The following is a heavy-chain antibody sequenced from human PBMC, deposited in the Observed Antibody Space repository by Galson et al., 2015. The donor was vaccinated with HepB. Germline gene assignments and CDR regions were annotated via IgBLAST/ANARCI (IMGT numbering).Heavy chain of an antibody. CDR3: VTSGQQLVRSFDY. J-gene: IGHJ4*02. CDR1: GFTFNFYA. Sequence: SLRLSCAASGFTFNFYAMSWVRQAPGKGLEWVSGISTSGSSTYYADSVKGRFTISRDDSKSTLHLQMNSLRVEDTAIYYCVTSGQQLVRSFDYWGQGTLFTASS. CDR2: ISTSGSST. V-gene: IGHV3-23*01. D-gene: IGHD6-13*01.